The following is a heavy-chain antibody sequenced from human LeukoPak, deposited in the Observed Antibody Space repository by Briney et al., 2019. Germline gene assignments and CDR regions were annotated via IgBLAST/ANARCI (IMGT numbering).Heavy chain of an antibody. D-gene: IGHD2-2*01. Sequence: GGSLRLSCAASGFTFSSYNMNWVRQAPGKGLQWVSSITTTGATTYYADSVKGRFTISRDNFKNTVFLQMRSLRAEDTAVYYCATQVRYCSSISCYVGWFDPWGQGTLVTVSS. CDR2: ITTTGATT. J-gene: IGHJ5*02. CDR1: GFTFSSYN. V-gene: IGHV3-23*01. CDR3: ATQVRYCSSISCYVGWFDP.